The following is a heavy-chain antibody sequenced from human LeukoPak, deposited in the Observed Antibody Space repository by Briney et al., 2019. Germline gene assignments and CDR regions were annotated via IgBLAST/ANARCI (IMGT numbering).Heavy chain of an antibody. CDR2: FYTSGST. Sequence: SQTLSLTCTVSGGTISSGSYYWDWIRQPAGKGLEWIGRFYTSGSTNYNPSLKSRVTISVDTSKNQFSLKLNSVTAADTAVYYCAREGGEVAAADYWGQGTLVTVSS. D-gene: IGHD6-13*01. CDR3: AREGGEVAAADY. CDR1: GGTISSGSYY. V-gene: IGHV4-61*02. J-gene: IGHJ4*02.